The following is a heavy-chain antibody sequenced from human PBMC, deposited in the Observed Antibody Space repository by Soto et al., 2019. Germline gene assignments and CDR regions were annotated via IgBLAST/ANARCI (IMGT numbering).Heavy chain of an antibody. D-gene: IGHD4-17*01. J-gene: IGHJ4*02. CDR1: GGSISSGGYY. CDR3: ARDRHGDYVPVSFDY. V-gene: IGHV4-31*03. CDR2: IYYSGST. Sequence: QVQLQESGPGLVKPSQTLSLTCTVSGGSISSGGYYWSWIRQHPGKGLEWIGYIYYSGSTYYNPSLKSRVTISVDSSKNRSPMKLSSVPAADTAVYCGARDRHGDYVPVSFDYGGQETLVTVSS.